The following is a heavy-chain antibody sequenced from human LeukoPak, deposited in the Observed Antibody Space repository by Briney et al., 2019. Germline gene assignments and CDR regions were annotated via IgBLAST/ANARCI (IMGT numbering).Heavy chain of an antibody. D-gene: IGHD2-2*03. V-gene: IGHV3-30*09. J-gene: IGHJ4*02. Sequence: ISYDRSNKYYADSVKGRFAISRDNSKNTLYLQMNSLRGEDTAVYHCVSGYCSSTSCFPDYWGQGTLVTVSS. CDR3: VSGYCSSTSCFPDY. CDR2: ISYDRSNK.